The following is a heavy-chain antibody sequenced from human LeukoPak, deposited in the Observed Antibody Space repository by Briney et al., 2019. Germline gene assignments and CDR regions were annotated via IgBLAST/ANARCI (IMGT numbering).Heavy chain of an antibody. CDR3: ARDIGRSPTTTYYFDY. V-gene: IGHV4-38-2*02. J-gene: IGHJ4*02. D-gene: IGHD1-26*01. CDR1: GYSISSGYY. CDR2: IYHSGST. Sequence: SETLSLTCTVSGYSISSGYYWGWIRQPPGKGLEWIGSIYHSGSTYYNPSLKSRVTISVDTSKNQFSLKLSSVTAADTAVYYCARDIGRSPTTTYYFDYWGQGTLVTVSS.